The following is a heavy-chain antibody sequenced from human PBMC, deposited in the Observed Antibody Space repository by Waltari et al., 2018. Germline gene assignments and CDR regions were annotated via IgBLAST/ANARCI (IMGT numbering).Heavy chain of an antibody. V-gene: IGHV3-23*04. D-gene: IGHD2-15*01. Sequence: EVQLVESGGGLVQPGGSLRLSCAASGFTFSSYAMSWVRQAPGKGLEWVSAISGSGGSTYYADSVKGRFTISRDNSKNTLYLQMNSLRADDTAVYYCAKDLSSLYYYYYYMDVWGKGTTVTVSS. CDR1: GFTFSSYA. J-gene: IGHJ6*03. CDR2: ISGSGGST. CDR3: AKDLSSLYYYYYYMDV.